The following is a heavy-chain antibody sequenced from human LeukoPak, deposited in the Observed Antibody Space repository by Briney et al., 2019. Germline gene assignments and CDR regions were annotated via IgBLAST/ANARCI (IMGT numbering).Heavy chain of an antibody. D-gene: IGHD3-22*01. CDR2: ISGDGGST. Sequence: PGGSLRLSCAASGFTFDDYAMHWVRQAPGKGLEWVSLISGDGGSTYYADSVKGRFTISRDNSKNSLYLQMNSLRTEDTALYYCAKDMGYYDSSGSVGFFDYWGQGTLVTVPS. CDR3: AKDMGYYDSSGSVGFFDY. J-gene: IGHJ4*02. CDR1: GFTFDDYA. V-gene: IGHV3-43*02.